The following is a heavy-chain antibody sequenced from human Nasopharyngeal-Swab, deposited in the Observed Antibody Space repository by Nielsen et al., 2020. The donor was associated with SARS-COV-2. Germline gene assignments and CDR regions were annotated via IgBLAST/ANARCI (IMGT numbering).Heavy chain of an antibody. J-gene: IGHJ6*02. CDR2: IIPIFGTA. Sequence: SVKVSCKASGGTFSGYAISWVRQAPGQGLEWMGGIIPIFGTANYAQKFQGRVTITADKSTSTAYMELSSLRSEDTAVYYCARDSSDSYYGMDVWGQGTTVTVSS. CDR1: GGTFSGYA. CDR3: ARDSSDSYYGMDV. V-gene: IGHV1-69*06.